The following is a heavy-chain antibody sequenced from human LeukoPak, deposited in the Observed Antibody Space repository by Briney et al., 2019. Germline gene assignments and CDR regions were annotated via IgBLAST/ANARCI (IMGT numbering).Heavy chain of an antibody. J-gene: IGHJ4*02. D-gene: IGHD6-19*01. CDR3: ARDNRAVAEN. CDR2: ISSSSSYI. Sequence: GGSLRLSCAASGFTFSDYSMSWVRQAPGKGLEWVSSISSSSSYIYYADSVKGRFTISRDNAKNSLYLQMNSLRAEDTAVYYYARDNRAVAENWGQGTLVTVSS. V-gene: IGHV3-21*01. CDR1: GFTFSDYS.